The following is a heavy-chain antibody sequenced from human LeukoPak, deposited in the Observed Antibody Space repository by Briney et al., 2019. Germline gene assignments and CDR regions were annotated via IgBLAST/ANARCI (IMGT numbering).Heavy chain of an antibody. V-gene: IGHV3-74*01. J-gene: IGHJ4*02. Sequence: PGGSLRLSCAASGFTFSSYWMHWVRQAPGKGLVWVSRINSDGSSTSYADSVKGRFTISRDNAKNTLYLQMNSLRAEDTAVYYCARGAQQWPSNYLYYFDYWGQETLVTVSS. CDR1: GFTFSSYW. CDR2: INSDGSST. CDR3: ARGAQQWPSNYLYYFDY. D-gene: IGHD6-19*01.